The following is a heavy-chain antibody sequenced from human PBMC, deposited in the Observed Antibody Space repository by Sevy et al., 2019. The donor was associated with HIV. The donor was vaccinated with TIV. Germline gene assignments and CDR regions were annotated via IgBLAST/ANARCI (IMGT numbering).Heavy chain of an antibody. CDR2: IRPDGSDK. V-gene: IGHV3-7*01. J-gene: IGHJ4*02. CDR3: ARGVGFDC. Sequence: GGSLRLSCAASGFTFSPYWMTWVRQAPGKGLEWVANIRPDGSDKYYVDSVKGRFTISRDNAKNSLYRQMNSLRADDTAMYYCARGVGFDCWGQGALVTVSS. CDR1: GFTFSPYW. D-gene: IGHD1-26*01.